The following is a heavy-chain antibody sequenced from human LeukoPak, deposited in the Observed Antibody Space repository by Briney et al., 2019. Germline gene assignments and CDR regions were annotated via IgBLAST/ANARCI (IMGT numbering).Heavy chain of an antibody. CDR1: GFTFSSYS. V-gene: IGHV3-66*01. CDR3: TRSYSGVLAHFDY. J-gene: IGHJ4*02. Sequence: PGGSLRLSCAASGFTFSSYSVSWVRQAPGRGLEWVSFIYSGGSTSYTDSVKGRFTISRDTSKNTLYLQMNSLRVEDTAVYYCTRSYSGVLAHFDYWGQGTLVTVSS. D-gene: IGHD5-12*01. CDR2: IYSGGST.